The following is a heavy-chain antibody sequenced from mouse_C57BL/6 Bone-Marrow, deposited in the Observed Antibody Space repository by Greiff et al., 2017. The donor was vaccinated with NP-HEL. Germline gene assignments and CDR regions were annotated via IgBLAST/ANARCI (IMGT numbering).Heavy chain of an antibody. D-gene: IGHD1-1*02. CDR2: IRLKSDNYAT. V-gene: IGHV6-3*01. J-gene: IGHJ4*01. Sequence: EVQVVESGGGLVQPGGSMKLSCVASGFTFSNYWMNWVRQSPEKGLEWVAQIRLKSDNYATHYAESVKGRFTISRDDSKSSVYLQMNNLRAEDTGIYYCTVGGYLFYYAMDYWGQGTSVTVSS. CDR1: GFTFSNYW. CDR3: TVGGYLFYYAMDY.